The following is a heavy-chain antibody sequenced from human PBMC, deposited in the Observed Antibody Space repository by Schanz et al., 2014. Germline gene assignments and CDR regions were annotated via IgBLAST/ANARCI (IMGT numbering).Heavy chain of an antibody. CDR2: IKHDGSVK. CDR3: ARPALWFGDNCFDP. V-gene: IGHV3-7*04. CDR1: GFTFSDYW. Sequence: EVQLVESGGGLVQPGGSLRLSCTASGFTFSDYWMSWVRQAPGKGPEWVANIKHDGSVKDYVDSVEGRFTMSRDNAKNSLYLQMNSLRAEDTAVYYCARPALWFGDNCFDPWGQGTLVTVSS. J-gene: IGHJ5*02. D-gene: IGHD3-10*01.